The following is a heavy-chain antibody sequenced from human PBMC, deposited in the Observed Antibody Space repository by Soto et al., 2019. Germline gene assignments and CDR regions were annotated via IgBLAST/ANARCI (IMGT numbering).Heavy chain of an antibody. V-gene: IGHV3-30*18. CDR3: AKAVYCSSTSCSRPADY. J-gene: IGHJ4*02. Sequence: GGSLRLSCAASGFTFSSYGMHWVRQAPGKGLEWVAVISYDGSNKYYADSVKGRFTIPRDNSKNTLYLQMNSLRAEDTAVYYCAKAVYCSSTSCSRPADYWGQGTLVTVSS. CDR1: GFTFSSYG. CDR2: ISYDGSNK. D-gene: IGHD2-2*01.